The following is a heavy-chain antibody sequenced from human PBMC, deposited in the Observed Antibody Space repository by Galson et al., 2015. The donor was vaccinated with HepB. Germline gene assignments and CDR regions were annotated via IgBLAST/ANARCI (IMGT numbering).Heavy chain of an antibody. CDR1: GYTFTDYY. CDR3: ARGGKQGRPNGY. CDR2: INPNSGGT. Sequence: SVKVSCKASGYTFTDYYMHWVRQAPGQGLEWMGWINPNSGGTQYAQKFQGRVTMTSDTSISTAYMELSRLTSGDTAAYYCARGGKQGRPNGYWGQRTLVTVSS. J-gene: IGHJ4*02. V-gene: IGHV1-2*02. D-gene: IGHD2-8*01.